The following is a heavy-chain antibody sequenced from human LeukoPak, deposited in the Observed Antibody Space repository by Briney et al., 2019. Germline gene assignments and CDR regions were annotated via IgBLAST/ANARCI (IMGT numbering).Heavy chain of an antibody. J-gene: IGHJ4*02. V-gene: IGHV3-74*03. D-gene: IGHD1-26*01. CDR2: IKNDGSST. CDR1: GFTFSRYW. Sequence: SGGSLRLSCAASGFTFSRYWVHWVRQAPGKGLVWVSLIKNDGSSTTYADSVKGRFTISRDNAKNTLFLQMNSLRADDTAIYYCASALGGQGGHWGQGTLVTVPS. CDR3: ASALGGQGGH.